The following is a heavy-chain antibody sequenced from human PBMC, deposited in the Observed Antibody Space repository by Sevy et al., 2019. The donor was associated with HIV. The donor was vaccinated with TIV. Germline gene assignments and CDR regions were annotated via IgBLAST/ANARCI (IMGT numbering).Heavy chain of an antibody. CDR2: IFRNFRGVDVT. Sequence: GGSLRLSCTTSGFTFTSYAMNWVRQAPGKGLEWVSTIFRNFRGVDVTYDADPVKGRFTISRDSSRNTLYLQMNSLGAEDTAVYYCAGARYDSSGSFDALDIWGQGTMVTVSS. CDR1: GFTFTSYA. J-gene: IGHJ3*02. CDR3: AGARYDSSGSFDALDI. V-gene: IGHV3-23*01. D-gene: IGHD3-22*01.